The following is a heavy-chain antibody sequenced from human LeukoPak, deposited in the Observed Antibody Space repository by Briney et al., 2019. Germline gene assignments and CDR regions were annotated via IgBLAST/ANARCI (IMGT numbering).Heavy chain of an antibody. CDR3: ARARRVTRGKYSGYDAAMEL. CDR2: IYDSGST. D-gene: IGHD5-12*01. V-gene: IGHV4-39*01. J-gene: IGHJ6*02. Sequence: SETLSLTCTVSGGSIRSSYYYWGWIRQPPGKGLEWIGSIYDSGSTYYNPSLKSRVTISVDTSKNQFSLKLNSVTAADTAVYYCARARRVTRGKYSGYDAAMELWGQGTTVTVSS. CDR1: GGSIRSSYYY.